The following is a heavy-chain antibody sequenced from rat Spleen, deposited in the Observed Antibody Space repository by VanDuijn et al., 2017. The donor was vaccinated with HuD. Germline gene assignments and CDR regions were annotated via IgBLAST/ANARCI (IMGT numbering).Heavy chain of an antibody. J-gene: IGHJ3*01. V-gene: IGHV5-7*01. CDR3: ARPDYGFPFAY. D-gene: IGHD1-11*01. CDR2: ITYEGSGT. CDR1: GFTFSDYN. Sequence: EVQLVESGGGLVQPGRSLKLSCAASGFTFSDYNMAWVRQAPKKGLEWVAAITYEGSGTYYRDSVKGRFTISRDNSKSTLYLQMDSLRSEDTATYYCARPDYGFPFAYWGPGTLVTVSS.